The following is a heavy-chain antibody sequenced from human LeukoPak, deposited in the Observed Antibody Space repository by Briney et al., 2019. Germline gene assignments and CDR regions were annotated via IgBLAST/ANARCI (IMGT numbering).Heavy chain of an antibody. CDR3: ARYYYDSSGYYSLWYFDL. D-gene: IGHD3-22*01. J-gene: IGHJ2*01. Sequence: SETLSLTCTVSGGSISSYYWSWIRQPPGKGLEWIGYIYYSGSTNYNPSLKSRVTISVDTSKNQFSLKLSSVTAADTAVYYCARYYYDSSGYYSLWYFDLWGRGTLVTVSS. V-gene: IGHV4-59*01. CDR2: IYYSGST. CDR1: GGSISSYY.